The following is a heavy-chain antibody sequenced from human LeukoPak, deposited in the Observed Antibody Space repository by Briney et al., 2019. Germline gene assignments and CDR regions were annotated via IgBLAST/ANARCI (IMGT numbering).Heavy chain of an antibody. CDR3: ARDILAVGATHYFDY. Sequence: PSETLSLTCTVSGGSITTYYWSWIRQSPGKGLEWIGQIHSSGDTYYNPSLKSRVAVSLDASKNQFSVRMSSVTAADTAIYYCARDILAVGATHYFDYWGQGSLVTVSS. J-gene: IGHJ4*02. CDR2: IHSSGDT. V-gene: IGHV4-59*01. D-gene: IGHD1-26*01. CDR1: GGSITTYY.